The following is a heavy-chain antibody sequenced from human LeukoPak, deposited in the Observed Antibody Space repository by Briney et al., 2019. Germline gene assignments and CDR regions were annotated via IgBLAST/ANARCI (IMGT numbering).Heavy chain of an antibody. CDR1: GFTFSNYR. Sequence: GGSLRLSCAASGFTFSNYRMNWVRQAPGKGLEWVSSISSSSIYIYYADSLKGRFTISRDNAKNSLYLQMNSLRAEDTAVYYCARYSSGRSGDFDYWGQGTLVTVSS. CDR2: ISSSSIYI. V-gene: IGHV3-21*01. D-gene: IGHD6-19*01. J-gene: IGHJ4*02. CDR3: ARYSSGRSGDFDY.